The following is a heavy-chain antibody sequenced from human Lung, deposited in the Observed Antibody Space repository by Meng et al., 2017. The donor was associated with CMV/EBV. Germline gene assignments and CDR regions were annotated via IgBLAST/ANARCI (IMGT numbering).Heavy chain of an antibody. CDR1: GYSFSGFY. CDR3: AKSSDNGWSS. D-gene: IGHD6-19*01. V-gene: IGHV1-2*06. J-gene: IGHJ4*01. CDR2: VNPISDDT. Sequence: VQLVQAGAEVKRPGASVKISCQASGYSFSGFYLNWARQAPGHGLEWLGRVNPISDDTHLAQKFEGRITVTRGATINTAFMELTRLRPDDTAVYYWAKSSDNGWSSWGPGTLVTVSS.